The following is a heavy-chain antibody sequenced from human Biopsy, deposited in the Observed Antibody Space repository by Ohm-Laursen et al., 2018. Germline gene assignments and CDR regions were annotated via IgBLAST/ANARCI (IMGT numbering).Heavy chain of an antibody. D-gene: IGHD3-9*01. Sequence: SLRLSCAAAGFAFSYYGLHWVRQAPGKGLQWVAVMWSDGINKNYADSVKGRFTVSRDNSNNVLYLQMSSLRDEDSAVYYCARDDDTTGHYMILNHWGQGALVTVSS. CDR2: MWSDGINK. V-gene: IGHV3-33*01. CDR1: GFAFSYYG. CDR3: ARDDDTTGHYMILNH. J-gene: IGHJ5*02.